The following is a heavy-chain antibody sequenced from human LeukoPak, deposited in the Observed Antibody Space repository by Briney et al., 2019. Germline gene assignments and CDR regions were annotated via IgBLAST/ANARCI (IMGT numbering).Heavy chain of an antibody. Sequence: GGSLRLSCAASGFTFTTYSMNWVRQAPGKGLEWVSYITSRSSTIYYADSVKGRFTISRDNAKNSLFLQMNSLSAEDSAVYYCVRDPYSSTWSYGMDVWGQGTTVTVSS. V-gene: IGHV3-48*01. CDR3: VRDPYSSTWSYGMDV. D-gene: IGHD6-6*01. CDR1: GFTFTTYS. CDR2: ITSRSSTI. J-gene: IGHJ6*02.